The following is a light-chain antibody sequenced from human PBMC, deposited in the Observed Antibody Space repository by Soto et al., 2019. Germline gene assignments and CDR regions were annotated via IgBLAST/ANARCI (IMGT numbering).Light chain of an antibody. Sequence: QSALTQPASVSGSPGQSITISCTGTSSDVGGYNFVSWYQQYPGKAPKLIIYEVTDRPSGVSNRFSGSKSGSTASLTISGLQAEDEGDYYCSSFTRRNTLAFGGGTKLTVL. CDR1: SSDVGGYNF. CDR3: SSFTRRNTLA. J-gene: IGLJ2*01. CDR2: EVT. V-gene: IGLV2-14*01.